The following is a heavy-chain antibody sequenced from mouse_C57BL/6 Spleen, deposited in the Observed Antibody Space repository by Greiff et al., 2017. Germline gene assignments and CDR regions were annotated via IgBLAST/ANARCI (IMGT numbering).Heavy chain of an antibody. D-gene: IGHD2-1*01. J-gene: IGHJ4*01. Sequence: VQLQQSGPKLVKPGASVKMSCKASGYTFTDYNMHWVKQSHGKSLEWIGYINPNNGGTSYNQKFKGKATLTVNKSSSTAYMELRSLTSEDSAVYYCARIYYGNSSYAMDYWGQGTSVTVSS. CDR1: GYTFTDYN. CDR3: ARIYYGNSSYAMDY. V-gene: IGHV1-22*01. CDR2: INPNNGGT.